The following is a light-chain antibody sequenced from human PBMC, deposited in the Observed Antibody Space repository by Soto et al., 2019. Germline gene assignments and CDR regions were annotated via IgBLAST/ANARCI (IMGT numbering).Light chain of an antibody. J-gene: IGLJ1*01. CDR1: SSNIGAGYD. CDR2: ANI. Sequence: QSVLTQPPSVSGAPGQRVTISCTGSSSNIGAGYDVHWYQQLPGTAPKLLIYANINRPAGVPDRFSGSKSGTSASLAITGLQAEDEADYYCQSYDSSPSGYVFGTDQGHRP. CDR3: QSYDSSPSGYV. V-gene: IGLV1-40*01.